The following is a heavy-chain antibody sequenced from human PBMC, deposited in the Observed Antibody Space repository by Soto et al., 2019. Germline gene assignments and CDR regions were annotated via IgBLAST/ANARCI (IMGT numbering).Heavy chain of an antibody. Sequence: QVQLVQSGAEVKKPGASVKVSCKASGYTFTSYGISWVRQAPGQGLEWMGWISAYNGNTNYAQQLQGRVTMTTDTSTSTAYMALRSLGSDDTAVYYCTVVVAAGGDFDIWGQGTMVTVSS. D-gene: IGHD2-15*01. V-gene: IGHV1-18*01. CDR1: GYTFTSYG. CDR2: ISAYNGNT. CDR3: TVVVAAGGDFDI. J-gene: IGHJ3*02.